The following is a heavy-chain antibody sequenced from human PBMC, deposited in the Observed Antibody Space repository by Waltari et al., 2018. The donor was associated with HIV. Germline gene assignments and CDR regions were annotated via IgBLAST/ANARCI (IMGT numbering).Heavy chain of an antibody. J-gene: IGHJ4*02. V-gene: IGHV4-31*03. Sequence: QVQLQESGPGLVKPSQTLSLTCTVSGGSISSGGYYWSWIRQHPGKGPEWIGNMYKSGSTYYNPSLKSRITISLDTSRNQFSLKLSSVTAADTAVYYCARLEGLRGGDLIDSWGQGTLVTVSS. CDR3: ARLEGLRGGDLIDS. CDR2: MYKSGST. CDR1: GGSISSGGYY. D-gene: IGHD2-21*02.